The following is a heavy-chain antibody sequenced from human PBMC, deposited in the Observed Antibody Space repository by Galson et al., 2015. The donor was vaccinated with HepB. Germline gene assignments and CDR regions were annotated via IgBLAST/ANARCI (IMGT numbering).Heavy chain of an antibody. Sequence: SLRLSCAASGFAFDTHAMSWVRQAPGRGLEWISGISGNGDSTFYADSVKGRFTVSRGNSKNTLFLEMKSLRPEDTAMYYCATGKPPITLGSTTGDFESWGQGTQVTVSS. CDR1: GFAFDTHA. D-gene: IGHD2-2*01. CDR2: ISGNGDST. V-gene: IGHV3-23*01. J-gene: IGHJ4*02. CDR3: ATGKPPITLGSTTGDFES.